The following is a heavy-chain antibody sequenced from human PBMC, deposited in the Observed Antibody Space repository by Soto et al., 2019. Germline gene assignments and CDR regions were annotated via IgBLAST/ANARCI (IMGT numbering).Heavy chain of an antibody. Sequence: ASVKVSCKASGYTFTSYGISWVRQAPGQGLDWMGWISAYNGNTNYAQKLQGRVTMTTDTSTSTAYMELRSLRSDDTAVYYCVRDLLRYFDTPYYYYGMDVWGQGTTVTVSS. CDR1: GYTFTSYG. CDR2: ISAYNGNT. V-gene: IGHV1-18*01. D-gene: IGHD3-9*01. J-gene: IGHJ6*02. CDR3: VRDLLRYFDTPYYYYGMDV.